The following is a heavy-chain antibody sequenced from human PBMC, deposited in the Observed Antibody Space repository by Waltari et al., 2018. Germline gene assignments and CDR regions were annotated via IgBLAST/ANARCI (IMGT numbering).Heavy chain of an antibody. Sequence: QESGPGLVKPSETLSLTCTVSGGSITSYYWSWFRQPPGKGLEWIGYIYYTGTTNYSPSLKSRVTMSVDTSKDQFSLKVTSVTAADTAMYYCARHEGGGLNALWGQGTLVTVSS. CDR1: GGSITSYY. J-gene: IGHJ4*02. D-gene: IGHD3-16*01. V-gene: IGHV4-59*08. CDR3: ARHEGGGLNAL. CDR2: IYYTGTT.